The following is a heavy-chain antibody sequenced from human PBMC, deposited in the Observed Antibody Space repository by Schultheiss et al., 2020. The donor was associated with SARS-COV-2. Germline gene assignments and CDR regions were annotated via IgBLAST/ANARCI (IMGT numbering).Heavy chain of an antibody. CDR3: ARESKRGYDSSAVFDY. CDR2: ISSSSSYI. J-gene: IGHJ4*02. Sequence: GGSLRLSCAASGFTFSSYSMNWVRQAPGKGLEWVSSISSSSSYIYYADSVKGRFTISRDNAKNSLYLQMNSLRAEDTAIYYCARESKRGYDSSAVFDYWGQGTLVTVSS. D-gene: IGHD3-22*01. V-gene: IGHV3-21*01. CDR1: GFTFSSYS.